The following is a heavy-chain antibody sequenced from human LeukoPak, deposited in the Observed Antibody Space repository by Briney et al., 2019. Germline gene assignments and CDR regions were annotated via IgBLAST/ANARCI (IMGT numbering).Heavy chain of an antibody. CDR3: ARSIAVAGTIDY. CDR1: GFTFSSYS. Sequence: GGSLRLSCAASGFTFSSYSMNWVRQAPGKGLEWVSSISSSSSYIYYADSVKGRSTISRDNAKNSLYLQMNSLRAEDTAVYYCARSIAVAGTIDYWGQGTLVTVSS. CDR2: ISSSSSYI. V-gene: IGHV3-21*01. J-gene: IGHJ4*02. D-gene: IGHD6-19*01.